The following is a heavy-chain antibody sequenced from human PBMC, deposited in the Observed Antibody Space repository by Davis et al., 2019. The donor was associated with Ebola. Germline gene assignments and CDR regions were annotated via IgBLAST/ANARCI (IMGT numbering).Heavy chain of an antibody. CDR1: GFNFWNYD. CDR2: ISSSSSYI. Sequence: GESLKISCAASGFNFWNYDMHWVRQAPGKGLEWVSSISSSSSYIYYADSVKGRFTISRDNAKNSLYLQMNSLRFEDTALYYCAKADCRSGTCYTLDYWGQGTPVTVSS. V-gene: IGHV3-21*04. D-gene: IGHD2-2*02. CDR3: AKADCRSGTCYTLDY. J-gene: IGHJ4*02.